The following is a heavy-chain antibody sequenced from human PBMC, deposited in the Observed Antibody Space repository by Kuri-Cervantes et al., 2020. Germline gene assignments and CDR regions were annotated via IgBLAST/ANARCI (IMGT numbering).Heavy chain of an antibody. CDR1: GFTFSDYY. D-gene: IGHD3-9*01. V-gene: IGHV3-11*01. J-gene: IGHJ4*02. Sequence: GESLKISCAASGFTFSDYYMSWIRQAPGKGLEWVSYISSSGSTIYYADSVKGRFTISRDNAKNSLYLQMNSLNTEDTAVYFCARGNSFDWRSFDSWGQGTLVTVSS. CDR2: ISSSGSTI. CDR3: ARGNSFDWRSFDS.